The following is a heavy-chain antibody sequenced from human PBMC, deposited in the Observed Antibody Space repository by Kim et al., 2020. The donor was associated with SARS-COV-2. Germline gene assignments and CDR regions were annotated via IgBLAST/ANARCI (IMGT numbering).Heavy chain of an antibody. J-gene: IGHJ4*02. CDR3: ARDFSGYDGGFDY. CDR2: IKQDGSEK. V-gene: IGHV3-7*05. CDR1: GFTFSSYW. Sequence: GGSLRLSCAASGFTFSSYWMSWVRQAPGKGLEWVANIKQDGSEKYYVDSVKGRFTISRDNAKNSLYLQMNSLRTEDTAVYYCARDFSGYDGGFDYWGQGTLVTVSS. D-gene: IGHD5-12*01.